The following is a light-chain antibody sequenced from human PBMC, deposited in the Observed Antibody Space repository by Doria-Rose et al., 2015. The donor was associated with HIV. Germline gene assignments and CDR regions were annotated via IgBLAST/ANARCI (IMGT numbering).Light chain of an antibody. CDR1: QSLLYTSKNY. CDR2: WAS. V-gene: IGKV4-1*01. J-gene: IGKJ3*01. Sequence: DIRLTQSPESLGMSLGERATLNCKSNQSLLYTSKNYLAWYQQKPGQPPKLLIYWASTRQSGVPARFSGSGSGTDFTLTISSLEAEDVAVDYCQQYYDTPSSGPGTTVDTK. CDR3: QQYYDTPS.